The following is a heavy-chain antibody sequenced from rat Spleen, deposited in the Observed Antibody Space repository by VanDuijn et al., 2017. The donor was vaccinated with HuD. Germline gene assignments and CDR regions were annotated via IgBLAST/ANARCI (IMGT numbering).Heavy chain of an antibody. D-gene: IGHD1-2*01. CDR1: GFSLTRYN. CDR3: TRSLYSSPLFDY. CDR2: MWSGGNT. J-gene: IGHJ2*01. V-gene: IGHV2-45*01. Sequence: QVQLMESGPGLVQPSETLSLTCTVSGFSLTRYNVHWVRQPPGKGLEWMGVMWSGGNTDYHSALKSRLSISRDTSKNQVFLRMGSLQSDDTAIYYCTRSLYSSPLFDYWGQGIMVTVSS.